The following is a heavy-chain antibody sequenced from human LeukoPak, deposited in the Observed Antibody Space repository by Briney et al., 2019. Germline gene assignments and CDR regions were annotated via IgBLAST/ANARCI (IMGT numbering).Heavy chain of an antibody. J-gene: IGHJ3*02. CDR2: ISYDGSNK. Sequence: GGSLRLSCAASGFTFSSYAMHWVRQAPGKGLEWVAVISYDGSNKYYADSVKGRFTISRDNSKNTLYLQMNSLRAEDTAVYYCARDRGSPKHKVDAFDIWGQGTMVTVSS. V-gene: IGHV3-30-3*01. CDR1: GFTFSSYA. D-gene: IGHD3-16*01. CDR3: ARDRGSPKHKVDAFDI.